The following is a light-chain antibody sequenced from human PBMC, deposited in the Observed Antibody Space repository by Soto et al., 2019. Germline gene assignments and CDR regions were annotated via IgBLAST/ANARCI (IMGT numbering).Light chain of an antibody. CDR2: EVS. V-gene: IGLV2-14*01. J-gene: IGLJ1*01. CDR3: SSYTSSSTRV. Sequence: QSVLTQPASVSGSPGQSITISCTGTSXGVGGYNYVSWYQQHPGKAPKLMIYEVSNRPSGVSNRFSGSKSGNTASLTISGLQAEDEADYYCSSYTSSSTRVFGTGTKVSVL. CDR1: SXGVGGYNY.